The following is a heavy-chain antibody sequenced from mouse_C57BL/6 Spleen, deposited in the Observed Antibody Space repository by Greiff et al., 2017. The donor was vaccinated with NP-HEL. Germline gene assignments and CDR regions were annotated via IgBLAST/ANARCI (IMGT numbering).Heavy chain of an antibody. J-gene: IGHJ1*03. CDR1: GYTFTDYY. V-gene: IGHV1-75*01. CDR2: IFPGSGST. Sequence: VQLQQSGPELVKPGASVKISCKASGYTFTDYYINWVKQRPGQGLEWIGWIFPGSGSTYYNEKFKGKATLTVDKSSSTAYMLLSSLTSEDSAVYFCARGGYYSNSYWYFDVWGTGTTVTVSS. CDR3: ARGGYYSNSYWYFDV. D-gene: IGHD2-5*01.